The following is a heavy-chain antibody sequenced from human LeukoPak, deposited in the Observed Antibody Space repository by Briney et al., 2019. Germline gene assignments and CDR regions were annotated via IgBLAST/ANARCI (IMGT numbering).Heavy chain of an antibody. D-gene: IGHD3-10*01. J-gene: IGHJ3*02. CDR2: INHSGST. CDR1: GGSFSGYY. CDR3: ASGLGTMGDAFDI. Sequence: SETLSLTCAVYGGSFSGYYWSWIRQPPGKGLEWIGEINHSGSTNYNPSLKSRVTISVDTSKNQFSLKLSSVTAADTAVYYCASGLGTMGDAFDIWGQGTMVTVSS. V-gene: IGHV4-34*01.